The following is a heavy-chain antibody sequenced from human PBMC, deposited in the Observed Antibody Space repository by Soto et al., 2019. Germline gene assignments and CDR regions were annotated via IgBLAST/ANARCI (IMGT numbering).Heavy chain of an antibody. CDR1: GGSISSYY. CDR2: IYYCGST. Sequence: SETLSLTCTFSGGSISSYYWSWIRQPPGKGLEWMWYIYYCGSTNYNPSLKSRVTISVDTSRSQCSLILTSVTADDAAVYYCARDKGSGPYFDYWDLGILVTVSS. V-gene: IGHV4-59*12. J-gene: IGHJ4*02. CDR3: ARDKGSGPYFDY. D-gene: IGHD3-10*01.